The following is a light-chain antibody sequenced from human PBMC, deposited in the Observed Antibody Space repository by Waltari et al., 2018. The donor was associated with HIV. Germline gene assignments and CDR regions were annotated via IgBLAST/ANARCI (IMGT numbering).Light chain of an antibody. Sequence: QSVLTQPPSASGTPGQRVTISCSGSSSNIGSNTVNWYQQLPGTAPKLLIYSNNQLPSGVPDRCSGSKSGTSASLAISGLQSEDEADYYCAAWDDSLNGPWVFGGGTKLTVL. V-gene: IGLV1-44*01. CDR1: SSNIGSNT. CDR2: SNN. J-gene: IGLJ3*02. CDR3: AAWDDSLNGPWV.